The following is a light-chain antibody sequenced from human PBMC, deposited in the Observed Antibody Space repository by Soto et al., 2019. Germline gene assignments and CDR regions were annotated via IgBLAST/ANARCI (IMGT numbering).Light chain of an antibody. V-gene: IGKV1-5*03. Sequence: DIQMTQSPSTLSASVGDRVIIACRASQSISSSLAWYQQKPGKAPNLLIYWASSLESGVPSRFSGSGSGTEFTFTISSLQPDDFATYYCHQYNRFPYTFGQGTKLEIK. CDR3: HQYNRFPYT. CDR1: QSISSS. CDR2: WAS. J-gene: IGKJ2*01.